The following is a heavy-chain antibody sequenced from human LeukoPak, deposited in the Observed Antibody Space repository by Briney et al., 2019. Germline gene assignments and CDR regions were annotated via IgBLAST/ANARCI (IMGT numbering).Heavy chain of an antibody. V-gene: IGHV1-18*01. Sequence: GASVKVSCKASGYTFTSFGISWVRQAPGQGLEWMGWISAYNANTNFAQNLQGRVTMTTDTSTSTAYMELRSLRSDDTAVYYCAGSLGYCTSNVCYLKYWGQGTLVTVSS. J-gene: IGHJ4*02. CDR3: AGSLGYCTSNVCYLKY. CDR1: GYTFTSFG. D-gene: IGHD2-8*01. CDR2: ISAYNANT.